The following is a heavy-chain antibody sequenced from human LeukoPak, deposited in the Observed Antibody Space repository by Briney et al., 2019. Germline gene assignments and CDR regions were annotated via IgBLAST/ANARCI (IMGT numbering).Heavy chain of an antibody. CDR2: INPNSGGT. CDR3: ATGGEFILSPPPIPEAN. D-gene: IGHD3-10*01. Sequence: ASVKVSCKASGYTFTGYYMHWVRQAPGQGLEWMGWINPNSGGTHYAQNFQGRVTMTRDTSISTAYMDLSSLGSDDTAVYYCATGGEFILSPPPIPEANGGKEPRVPVS. CDR1: GYTFTGYY. J-gene: IGHJ4*02. V-gene: IGHV1-2*02.